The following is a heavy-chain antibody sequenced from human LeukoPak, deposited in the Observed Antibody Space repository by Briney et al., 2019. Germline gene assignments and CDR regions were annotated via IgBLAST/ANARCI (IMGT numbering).Heavy chain of an antibody. D-gene: IGHD5-24*01. Sequence: GGSLRLSCAASGFTFSSYWMSWVRQAPGKGLEWVALISYDGGNKNYADSVRGRFTISRDNSKNTLYLQMNSLRAEDTAVYYCATSSRDGYTDWGQGTLVTVSS. CDR2: ISYDGGNK. CDR1: GFTFSSYW. CDR3: ATSSRDGYTD. V-gene: IGHV3-30*03. J-gene: IGHJ4*02.